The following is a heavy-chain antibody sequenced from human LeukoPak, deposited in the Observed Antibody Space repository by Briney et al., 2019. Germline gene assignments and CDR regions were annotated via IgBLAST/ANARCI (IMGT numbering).Heavy chain of an antibody. CDR1: GDSISSTSYY. V-gene: IGHV4-39*01. CDR2: IYYSGST. CDR3: ARQRKYSSGWGGEYI. D-gene: IGHD6-25*01. Sequence: KPSETLSLTCTVSGDSISSTSYYWGWIRQTPGKGLEWIGSIYYSGSTYYNPSLKSRVTISVDTSKNQLSLKLSSVTAADTAMYYCARQRKYSSGWGGEYIWGQGTMVTVSS. J-gene: IGHJ3*02.